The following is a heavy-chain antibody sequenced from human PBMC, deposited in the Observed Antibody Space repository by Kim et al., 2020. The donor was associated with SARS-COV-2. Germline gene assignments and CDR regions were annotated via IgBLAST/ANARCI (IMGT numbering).Heavy chain of an antibody. V-gene: IGHV4-59*01. J-gene: IGHJ5*02. CDR3: ARDGYGSGGYGWFDP. D-gene: IGHD3-10*01. CDR2: IYDSGTT. Sequence: SETLSLTCTVSGGSITGSYWSWIRQPPGKGLEWIGHIYDSGTTNYNPSLKSRAVISDDTSKNQFSLKLTSVTPADTAAYFCARDGYGSGGYGWFDPCGQG. CDR1: GGSITGSY.